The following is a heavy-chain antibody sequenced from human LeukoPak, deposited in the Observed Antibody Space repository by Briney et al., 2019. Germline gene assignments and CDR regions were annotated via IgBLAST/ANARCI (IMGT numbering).Heavy chain of an antibody. CDR2: TYYRSKWYN. Sequence: SQTLSLTCAISGDSVSSNSAAWNWIRQSPSGGLEWLGRTYYRSKWYNDYAVSVKSRITINPDTSKNQFSLQLNSVTPEDTAVYYCARDLKVQDDAFDIWGQGTMVTVSS. CDR1: GDSVSSNSAA. CDR3: ARDLKVQDDAFDI. V-gene: IGHV6-1*01. D-gene: IGHD4/OR15-4a*01. J-gene: IGHJ3*02.